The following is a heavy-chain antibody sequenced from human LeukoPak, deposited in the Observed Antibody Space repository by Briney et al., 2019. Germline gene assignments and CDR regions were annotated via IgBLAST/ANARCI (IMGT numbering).Heavy chain of an antibody. J-gene: IGHJ6*03. CDR1: GGSFSGDY. D-gene: IGHD3-10*01. Sequence: PSETLSLTCTVYGGSFSGDYWSWIRQPPGKGLEWIGEIHHSGNTNYNPSLKSRVTLSLDTSKNQFSLQLNSVTPEDTAVYYCARGRYTMVRGVIGRDTDYYYYSYMDVWGKGTTVTISS. CDR2: IHHSGNT. CDR3: ARGRYTMVRGVIGRDTDYYYYSYMDV. V-gene: IGHV4-34*01.